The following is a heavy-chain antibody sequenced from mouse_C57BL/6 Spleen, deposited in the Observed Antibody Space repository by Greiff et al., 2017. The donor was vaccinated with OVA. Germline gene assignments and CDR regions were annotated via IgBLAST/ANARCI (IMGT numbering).Heavy chain of an antibody. V-gene: IGHV1-50*01. Sequence: QVQLQQPGAELVKPGASVKLSCKASGYTFTSYWMQWVKQRPGQGLEWIGEIDPSDSYTNYNQKFKGKATLTVDTSSSTAYMQLSSLTSEDSAVYYCARGGLTDFDYWGQGTTLTVSS. CDR3: ARGGLTDFDY. J-gene: IGHJ2*01. CDR2: IDPSDSYT. D-gene: IGHD6-2*01. CDR1: GYTFTSYW.